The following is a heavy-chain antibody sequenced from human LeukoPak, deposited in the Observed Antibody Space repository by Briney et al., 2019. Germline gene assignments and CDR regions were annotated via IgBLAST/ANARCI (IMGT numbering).Heavy chain of an antibody. Sequence: GESLKISCKGSGYSFTSYWIGWVRQMPGKGLEWMGIIYPSDSDTRYSPSFQGQVTISVDKSISTAYLQWSSLKASDTALYYCVVCQSRGWWTFDYWGLGTLVTVSS. V-gene: IGHV5-51*01. CDR3: VVCQSRGWWTFDY. D-gene: IGHD6-19*01. CDR2: IYPSDSDT. J-gene: IGHJ4*02. CDR1: GYSFTSYW.